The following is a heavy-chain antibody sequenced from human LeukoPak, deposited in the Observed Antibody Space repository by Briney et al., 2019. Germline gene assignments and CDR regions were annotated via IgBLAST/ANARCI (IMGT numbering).Heavy chain of an antibody. CDR1: EFTFSNFR. D-gene: IGHD3-3*01. J-gene: IGHJ4*02. CDR3: ARGSILRFLEWLLYWFDY. Sequence: QSGGSLRLSCATSEFTFSNFRMNWVRQAPGKGPEWVASINQDGSEKYYVDSVKGRFTISRDNAKNSVYLQMNNLRDEDTAVYYCARGSILRFLEWLLYWFDYWGQGTLVTVSS. CDR2: INQDGSEK. V-gene: IGHV3-7*03.